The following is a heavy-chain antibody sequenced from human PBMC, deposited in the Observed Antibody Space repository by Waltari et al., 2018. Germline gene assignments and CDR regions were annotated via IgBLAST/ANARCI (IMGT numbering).Heavy chain of an antibody. CDR3: ATESTYYYGSGSHRYFDY. CDR2: VDPEDGET. CDR1: GYTFTDYY. D-gene: IGHD3-10*01. V-gene: IGHV1-69-2*01. Sequence: EVQLVQSGAEVKKPGATVKISCKVSGYTFTDYYLHWVHQAPGKGLEWMGLVDPEDGETIYAEKFQGRVTITADTSTDTAYMELSSLRSEDTAVYYCATESTYYYGSGSHRYFDYWGQGTLVTVSS. J-gene: IGHJ4*02.